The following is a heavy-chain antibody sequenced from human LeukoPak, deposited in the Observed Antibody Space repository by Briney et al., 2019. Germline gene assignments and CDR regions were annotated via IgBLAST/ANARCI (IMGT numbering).Heavy chain of an antibody. CDR3: TTGYYGSGSLDYYYYYMDV. CDR1: GFTFSNAW. D-gene: IGHD3-10*01. CDR2: IKSKTDGGTT. V-gene: IGHV3-15*01. J-gene: IGHJ6*03. Sequence: PGGSLRLSCAASGFTFSNAWMSWVRQAPGKGLEWVGRIKSKTDGGTTDYAAPVKGRFTISRDDSKNTLYLQMNSLKTEDTAVYYCTTGYYGSGSLDYYYYYMDVWGKGTTVTISS.